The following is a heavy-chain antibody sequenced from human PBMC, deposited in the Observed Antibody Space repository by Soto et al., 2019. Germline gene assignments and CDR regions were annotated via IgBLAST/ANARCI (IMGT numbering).Heavy chain of an antibody. V-gene: IGHV3-30*03. CDR3: TTDRPRP. J-gene: IGHJ5*02. Sequence: GGSLRLSCAASGFTFSSYGMHWVRQAPGKGLEWVAVISYDGSNKYYADSVKGRFTISRDNSKNTLYLQMNSLKTEDTAVYYCTTDRPRPWGQGTLVTVSS. CDR2: ISYDGSNK. CDR1: GFTFSSYG.